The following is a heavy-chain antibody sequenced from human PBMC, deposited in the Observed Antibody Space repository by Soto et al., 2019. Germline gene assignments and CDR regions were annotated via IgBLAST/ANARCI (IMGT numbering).Heavy chain of an antibody. CDR1: GYSFTSYW. D-gene: IGHD3-9*01. V-gene: IGHV5-51*01. CDR3: ARLGYYDILTGPRGYFDY. J-gene: IGHJ4*02. Sequence: PGEALKISGKGSGYSFTSYWIGWVRQMPGKGLEWRGIIYPGDSDTRYSPSFQGQVTISADKSISTAYLQWSSLKASDTAMYYCARLGYYDILTGPRGYFDYWGQGTLVTVSS. CDR2: IYPGDSDT.